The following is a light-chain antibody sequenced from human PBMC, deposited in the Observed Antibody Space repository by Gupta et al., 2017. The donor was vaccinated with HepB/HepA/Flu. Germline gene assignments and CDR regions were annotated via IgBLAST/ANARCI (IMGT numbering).Light chain of an antibody. CDR1: SSDVGGYNY. V-gene: IGLV2-14*01. Sequence: QSALPQPASVSGSPGRPVSIPCTGTSSDVGGYNYVSWYQQYPGKAPKVIIYDVSGRPSGVSDRFSGSKSGNMASLTISGLQAEDEADYYCCSYRSSTSLFVFGTGTKVTVL. CDR3: CSYRSSTSLFV. J-gene: IGLJ1*01. CDR2: DVS.